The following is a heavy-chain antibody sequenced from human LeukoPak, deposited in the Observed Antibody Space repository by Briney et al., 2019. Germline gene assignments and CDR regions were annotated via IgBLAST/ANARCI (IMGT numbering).Heavy chain of an antibody. CDR3: ARARYYSSGWYEGSGYYFDY. D-gene: IGHD6-19*01. J-gene: IGHJ4*02. V-gene: IGHV4-34*01. Sequence: SETLSLTCAVYGGSFSGYYWSWIRQPPGKGLEWIGEINHSGSTNYNPSLKSRVTISVDTSKNQFSLKLSSVTAADTAVYYCARARYYSSGWYEGSGYYFDYWGQGTLVTVSS. CDR2: INHSGST. CDR1: GGSFSGYY.